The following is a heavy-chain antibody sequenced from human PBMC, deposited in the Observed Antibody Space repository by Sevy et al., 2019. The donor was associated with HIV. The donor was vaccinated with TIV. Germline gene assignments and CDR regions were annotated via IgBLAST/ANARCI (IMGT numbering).Heavy chain of an antibody. Sequence: GESLKISCAASGFTFSSYAMHWVRQAPGKGLEYVSAISSNGGSTYYANSVKGRFTISRDNSKNTLYLQMGSLRAEDMAVYYCARGLRGHDSDAFDIWGQGTMVTVSS. CDR3: ARGLRGHDSDAFDI. D-gene: IGHD2-21*02. V-gene: IGHV3-64*01. CDR2: ISSNGGST. J-gene: IGHJ3*02. CDR1: GFTFSSYA.